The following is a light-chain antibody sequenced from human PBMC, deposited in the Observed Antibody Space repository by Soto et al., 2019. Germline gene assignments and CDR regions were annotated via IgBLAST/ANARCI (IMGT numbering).Light chain of an antibody. CDR2: GVT. CDR3: SSFTSNRIYV. Sequence: QSALTLPTSVSRPPGQSITISCTGNHNDIGTYDYVSWYQQHPGRAPRLLIHGVTTRPSGISDRFSASKSGLTASLTISGLQPEDEADYYCSSFTSNRIYVFGPGTKVTVL. CDR1: HNDIGTYDY. V-gene: IGLV2-14*03. J-gene: IGLJ1*01.